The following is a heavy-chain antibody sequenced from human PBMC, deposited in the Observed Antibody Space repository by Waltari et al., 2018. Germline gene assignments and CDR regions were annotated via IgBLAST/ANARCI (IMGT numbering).Heavy chain of an antibody. V-gene: IGHV1-2*02. D-gene: IGHD3-22*01. Sequence: QVQLVQSGAEVKKPGASVKVSCRASGYTFTGYYMPWVRQAPGQGLEWMGWINPNSGGTNYAQKFQGRVTMTRDTSISTAYMELSRLRSDDTAVYYCARDLSARGFTTYYYYGMDVWGQGTTVTVSS. CDR2: INPNSGGT. CDR1: GYTFTGYY. J-gene: IGHJ6*02. CDR3: ARDLSARGFTTYYYYGMDV.